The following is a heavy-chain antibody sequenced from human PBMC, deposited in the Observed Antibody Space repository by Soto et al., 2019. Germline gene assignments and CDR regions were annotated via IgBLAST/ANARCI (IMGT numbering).Heavy chain of an antibody. Sequence: LSHKRSVSDGSISRCYWSCIRKQPGKGLEWIGYIYYSGSTNYNPSLKSRVTISVDTSKNQFSLKLSSVTAADTAVYYCASGGGRGSSWAYYFDSWGQGTLVTVSS. CDR1: DGSISRCY. J-gene: IGHJ4*02. D-gene: IGHD6-13*01. V-gene: IGHV4-59*08. CDR2: IYYSGST. CDR3: ASGGGRGSSWAYYFDS.